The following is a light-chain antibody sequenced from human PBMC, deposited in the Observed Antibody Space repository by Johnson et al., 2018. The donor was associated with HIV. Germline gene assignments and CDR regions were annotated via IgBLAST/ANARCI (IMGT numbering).Light chain of an antibody. V-gene: IGLV1-51*02. CDR1: SSNIGNNY. J-gene: IGLJ1*01. Sequence: QSVLTQPPSVSAAPGQKVTISCSGSSSNIGNNYVSWYQQLPGTAPKLLIYENNKRPSGIPDRFYGSKSGTSATLGITGLQTGDEADYYCGTWDTSLSAGGFCGTATKVTFL. CDR3: GTWDTSLSAGGF. CDR2: ENN.